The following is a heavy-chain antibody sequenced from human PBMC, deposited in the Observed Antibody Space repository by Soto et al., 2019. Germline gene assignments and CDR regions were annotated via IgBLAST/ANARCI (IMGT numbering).Heavy chain of an antibody. D-gene: IGHD2-21*01. CDR1: GFTFSSYA. CDR2: ISGSGGST. V-gene: IGHV3-23*01. J-gene: IGHJ4*02. CDR3: AKGRGGGTYYFDY. Sequence: EVQLLESGGGLVQPGGSLRLSCAASGFTFSSYAMSWVRQAPGKGLEWVSAISGSGGSTYYADSVKGRFTISRDNSKNPLYLQMNSLRAEDTAVYYCAKGRGGGTYYFDYWGQGTLVTVSS.